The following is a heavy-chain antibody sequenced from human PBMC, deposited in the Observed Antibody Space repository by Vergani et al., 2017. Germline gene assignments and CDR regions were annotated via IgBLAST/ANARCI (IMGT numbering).Heavy chain of an antibody. V-gene: IGHV3-7*01. CDR2: IKQDGSEK. CDR1: GFTFSSYW. CDR3: AREMITIFGVVTDSFDY. D-gene: IGHD3-3*01. J-gene: IGHJ4*02. Sequence: EVQLVESGGGLVQPGGSLRLSCAASGFTFSSYWMSWVRQAPGKGLEWVANIKQDGSEKYYVDSVKGRFTISRDNAKNSLYLQMNSLRAEDTAVYYCAREMITIFGVVTDSFDYWGQGTLVSVSS.